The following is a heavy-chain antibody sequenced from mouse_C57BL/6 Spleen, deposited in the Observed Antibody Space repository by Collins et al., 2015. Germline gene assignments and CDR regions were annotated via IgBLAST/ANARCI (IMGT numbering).Heavy chain of an antibody. D-gene: IGHD1-1*01. CDR2: IYPGSGNT. Sequence: QVQLKQSGAELVRPGASVKLSCKASGYTFTDYYINWVKQRPGQGLEWIARIYPGSGNTYYNEKFKGKATLTAEKSSSTAYMQLSSLTSEDSAVYFCARSGLLLRYPDWFAYWGQGTLVTVSA. CDR1: GYTFTDYY. CDR3: ARSGLLLRYPDWFAY. V-gene: IGHV1-76*01. J-gene: IGHJ3*01.